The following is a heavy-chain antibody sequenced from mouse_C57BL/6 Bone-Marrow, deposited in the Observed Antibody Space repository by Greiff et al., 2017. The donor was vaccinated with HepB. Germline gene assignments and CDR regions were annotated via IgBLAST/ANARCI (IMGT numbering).Heavy chain of an antibody. J-gene: IGHJ3*01. CDR3: ARSGTSSWFAY. CDR2: IYPGDGDT. D-gene: IGHD4-1*01. Sequence: VQLQQSGAELVKPGASVKISCKASGYAFSSYWMNWVKKRPGKGLEWIGQIYPGDGDTNYNGKFKGKATLTADKSSSTAYMQLSSLTSEDSAVYFCARSGTSSWFAYWGQGTLVTVSA. CDR1: GYAFSSYW. V-gene: IGHV1-80*01.